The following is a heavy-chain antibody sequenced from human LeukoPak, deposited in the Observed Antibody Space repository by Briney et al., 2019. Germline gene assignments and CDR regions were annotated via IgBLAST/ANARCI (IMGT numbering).Heavy chain of an antibody. J-gene: IGHJ4*02. CDR2: ISWNSGSI. Sequence: GGSLRLSCAASGFTFDDYAMHWVRQAPGKGLEWVSGISWNSGSIGYADSVKGRFTISRDNSKNTMYLQMNSLRAEDTAVYYCARDYSSSCFDYWGQGTLVTVSS. CDR1: GFTFDDYA. CDR3: ARDYSSSCFDY. V-gene: IGHV3-9*01. D-gene: IGHD6-6*01.